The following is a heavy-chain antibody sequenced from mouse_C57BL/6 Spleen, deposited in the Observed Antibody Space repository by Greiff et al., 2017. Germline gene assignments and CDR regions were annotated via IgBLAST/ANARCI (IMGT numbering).Heavy chain of an antibody. CDR3: AREADDGSFAY. J-gene: IGHJ3*01. D-gene: IGHD2-3*01. V-gene: IGHV1-61*01. CDR1: GYTFTSYW. Sequence: QVQLQQPGAELVRPGSSVKLSCKASGYTFTSYWMDWVKQRPGQGLEWIGNIYPSDSETHYNQKFKDKATLTVDKSSSTAYMQLSSLTSEDSAVYYCAREADDGSFAYWGQGTLVTVSA. CDR2: IYPSDSET.